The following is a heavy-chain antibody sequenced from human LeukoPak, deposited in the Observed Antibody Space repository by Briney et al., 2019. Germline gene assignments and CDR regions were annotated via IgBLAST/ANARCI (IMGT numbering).Heavy chain of an antibody. J-gene: IGHJ6*03. Sequence: GASVKVSCKASGYTFTGYYMHWVRQAPGQGLEWMGWINPNSGGTNYAQKFQGRVTMTRDTSISTAYMELSRLRSDDTAVYYCARGRLVVVPAAPRGYYMDVWGKGTTVTISS. CDR1: GYTFTGYY. V-gene: IGHV1-2*02. CDR3: ARGRLVVVPAAPRGYYMDV. CDR2: INPNSGGT. D-gene: IGHD2-2*01.